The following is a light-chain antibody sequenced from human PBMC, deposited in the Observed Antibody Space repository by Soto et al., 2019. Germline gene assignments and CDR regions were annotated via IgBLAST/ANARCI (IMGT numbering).Light chain of an antibody. CDR3: QQYGSSPRT. V-gene: IGKV3D-20*01. CDR1: QSVNSSY. Sequence: EIVLTQSPATLSLSPGERATLSCGASQSVNSSYLAWYQQKPGLAPRLLIYDASSRATGIPDRFSGSGSGTEFTLTISSLQSEDFAVYYCQQYGSSPRTFGQGTKVDIK. J-gene: IGKJ1*01. CDR2: DAS.